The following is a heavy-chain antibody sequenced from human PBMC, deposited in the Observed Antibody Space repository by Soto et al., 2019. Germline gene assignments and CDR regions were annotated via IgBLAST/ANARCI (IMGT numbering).Heavy chain of an antibody. CDR3: ARVYSGIDS. J-gene: IGHJ4*02. V-gene: IGHV3-74*01. D-gene: IGHD1-26*01. CDR2: IKGDGTIT. CDR1: GFTFSSYW. Sequence: GGSLRLSCAASGFTFSSYWMHWVRQAPGKGLMWVSRIKGDGTITSYADSVKGRFTISRDNAKNTLYLQMNSLRAEDAAVYYCARVYSGIDSWGQGTQVTVS.